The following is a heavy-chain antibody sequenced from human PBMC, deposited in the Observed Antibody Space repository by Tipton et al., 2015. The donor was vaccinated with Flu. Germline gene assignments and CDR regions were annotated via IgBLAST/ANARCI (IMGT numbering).Heavy chain of an antibody. CDR1: GFTFSSYA. D-gene: IGHD2-8*02. CDR3: ARDLVGSGIDY. Sequence: QLVQSGGGVVQPGRSLRLPCAASGFTFSSYAMHWVRQAPGKGLEWVAVISYDGSNKYYADSVKGRFTISRDNSKNTLYLQMNSLRAEDTAVYYCARDLVGSGIDYWGQGTLVTVSS. CDR2: ISYDGSNK. V-gene: IGHV3-30*01. J-gene: IGHJ4*02.